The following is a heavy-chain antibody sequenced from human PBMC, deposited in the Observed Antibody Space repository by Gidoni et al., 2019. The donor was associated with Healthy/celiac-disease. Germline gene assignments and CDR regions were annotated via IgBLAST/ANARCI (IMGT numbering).Heavy chain of an antibody. CDR3: ARDHCSSTSCYTIYYYYYGMDV. CDR1: GFTFSSYG. CDR2: IWYDGSNK. J-gene: IGHJ6*02. Sequence: QVQLVESGGGVVQPGRSLRLSCAASGFTFSSYGMHWVSQAPGKGLAWVAVIWYDGSNKYYADSVKGRFTISRDNSKNTLYLQMNSLRAEDTAVYYCARDHCSSTSCYTIYYYYYGMDVWGQGTTVTVSS. V-gene: IGHV3-33*01. D-gene: IGHD2-2*02.